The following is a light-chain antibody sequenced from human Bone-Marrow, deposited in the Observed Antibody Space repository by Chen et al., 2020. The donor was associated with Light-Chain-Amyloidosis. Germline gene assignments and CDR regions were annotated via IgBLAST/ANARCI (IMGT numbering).Light chain of an antibody. CDR3: QQSYSAPYT. CDR2: AAS. V-gene: IGKV1-39*01. J-gene: IGKJ2*01. CDR1: RDINII. Sequence: DIQMTQSPSSLSASIGDRVTITCRASRDINIILNWYQQKPGRAPDLLIFAASRLQSGVPSRFSGSGSGTEFTLTISSLQPEDSGTYYCQQSYSAPYTFGQGTKLEIK.